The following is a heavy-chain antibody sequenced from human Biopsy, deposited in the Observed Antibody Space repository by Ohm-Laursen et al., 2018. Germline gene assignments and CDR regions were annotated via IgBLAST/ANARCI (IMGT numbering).Heavy chain of an antibody. D-gene: IGHD5-18*01. CDR1: GYLFINYG. CDR2: ISTYNGNT. Sequence: ASVKVSCKASGYLFINYGISWVRQAPGQGLEWLGWISTYNGNTNYAQKFRGRVTMTTDKPASTAYVELRSLRSGDTAVYYCARTVDTVVVTPSDHWGQGTLVTVSS. J-gene: IGHJ4*02. V-gene: IGHV1-18*01. CDR3: ARTVDTVVVTPSDH.